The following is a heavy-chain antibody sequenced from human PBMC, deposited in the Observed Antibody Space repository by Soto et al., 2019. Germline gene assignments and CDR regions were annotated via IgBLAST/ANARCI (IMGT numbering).Heavy chain of an antibody. CDR1: GGSFSGYY. Sequence: SEILSLTCAVYGGSFSGYYWSWIRQPPGKGLEWIGEINHSGSTNYNPSLKSRVTISVDTSKNQFSLKLSSVTAADTAVYYCARLRRGYWGQGTLVTVSS. D-gene: IGHD4-17*01. V-gene: IGHV4-34*01. J-gene: IGHJ4*02. CDR2: INHSGST. CDR3: ARLRRGY.